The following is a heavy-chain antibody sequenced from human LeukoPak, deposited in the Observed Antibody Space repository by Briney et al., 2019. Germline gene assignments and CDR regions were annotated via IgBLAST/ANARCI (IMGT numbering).Heavy chain of an antibody. CDR3: AKDRGYYDILTGFDY. J-gene: IGHJ4*02. CDR1: GFTFSSYA. CDR2: ISGSGGST. D-gene: IGHD3-9*01. V-gene: IGHV3-23*01. Sequence: PGGSLRLSCAASGFTFSSYAMSWVRQAPGKGLEWVSAISGSGGSTYYADSVKGRFTISRDNSKNTPYLQMNSLRAEDTAVYYCAKDRGYYDILTGFDYWGQGTLVTVSS.